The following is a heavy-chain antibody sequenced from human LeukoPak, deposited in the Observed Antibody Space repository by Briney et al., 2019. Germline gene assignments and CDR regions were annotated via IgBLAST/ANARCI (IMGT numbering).Heavy chain of an antibody. J-gene: IGHJ4*02. V-gene: IGHV3-48*01. CDR2: IRSSGSTT. CDR1: GFTFSTYS. Sequence: GGSLRLSCTASGFTFSTYSMIWVRQAPGKGLEWVSYIRSSGSTTYYADSVKGRFTISRDNSKNTLYLQMNSLRGEDTAVYYCAKGGSPSCYSSSGYWGQGTLVTVSS. CDR3: AKGGSPSCYSSSGY. D-gene: IGHD2-2*01.